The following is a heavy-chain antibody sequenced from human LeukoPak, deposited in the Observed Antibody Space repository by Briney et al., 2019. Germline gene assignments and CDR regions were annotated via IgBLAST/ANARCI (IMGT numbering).Heavy chain of an antibody. J-gene: IGHJ6*03. CDR2: IIPIFGTA. V-gene: IGHV1-69*13. CDR3: ARDLGLTGAGYYYYTDV. Sequence: SVKVSCKASGGTFSSYAISWVRQAPGQGLEWMGGIIPIFGTANYAQKFQGRVTITADESTSIAYMELSSLRSEDTAVYYCARDLGLTGAGYYYYTDVWGKGTTVTVSS. D-gene: IGHD1-20*01. CDR1: GGTFSSYA.